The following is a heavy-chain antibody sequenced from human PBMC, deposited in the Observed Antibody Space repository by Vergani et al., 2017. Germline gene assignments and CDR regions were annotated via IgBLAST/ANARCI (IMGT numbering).Heavy chain of an antibody. D-gene: IGHD3-22*01. CDR2: IYYSGST. CDR1: GGSISSSSYY. V-gene: IGHV4-39*01. CDR3: AKLPYYYDSSGYCS. J-gene: IGHJ5*02. Sequence: QLQLQESRPGLVTPSETLSLTCTVPGGSISSSSYYWGWIRQPPGEGLEWIGCIYYSGSTYYNPSLKSRVTIAVDTSKNQFSMKLSSVTAADTAVYYCAKLPYYYDSSGYCSWGQGTLVTVSS.